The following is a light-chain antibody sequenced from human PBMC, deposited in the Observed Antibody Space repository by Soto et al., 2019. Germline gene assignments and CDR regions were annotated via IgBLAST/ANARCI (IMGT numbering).Light chain of an antibody. J-gene: IGLJ3*02. CDR1: SSDIGGYNY. Sequence: QSALTQPASVSGSPGQSITISCTGSSSDIGGYNYVSWYQQHPGKAPKLMIYDVSNRPSGVSYRFSGSKSGDTASRTISGLQAEDEADYYCGSYTSSITRWMFGGGTKLTVL. CDR3: GSYTSSITRWM. V-gene: IGLV2-14*03. CDR2: DVS.